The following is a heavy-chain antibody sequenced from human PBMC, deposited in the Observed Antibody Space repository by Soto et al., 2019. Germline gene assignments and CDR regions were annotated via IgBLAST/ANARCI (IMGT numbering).Heavy chain of an antibody. Sequence: EVQLLESGGGLVPPGGSLRLSCAACGFAFRSYAMCCVRLAPGKGLEWVSAVSGSGGSTYSADSVMGRFTISRDNSKNPLYLQMNRLRADDTAVYYYPKGSSIGVVAAASYYWGQGTLVRVCS. D-gene: IGHD2-15*01. V-gene: IGHV3-23*01. J-gene: IGHJ4*02. CDR1: GFAFRSYA. CDR3: PKGSSIGVVAAASYY. CDR2: VSGSGGST.